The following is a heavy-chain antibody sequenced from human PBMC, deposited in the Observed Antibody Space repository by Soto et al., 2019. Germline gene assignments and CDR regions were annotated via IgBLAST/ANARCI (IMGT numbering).Heavy chain of an antibody. V-gene: IGHV3-30-3*01. Sequence: PGGSLRLSCAASGFTFSSYAMHWVRQAPGKGLEWVAVISYDGSNKYYADSVKGRFTISRDNSKNTLYLQMNSLRAEDTAVYYCARATGKDFWSGYYPNPRYYYGMDVWGQGTTVTVSS. CDR3: ARATGKDFWSGYYPNPRYYYGMDV. CDR1: GFTFSSYA. CDR2: ISYDGSNK. J-gene: IGHJ6*02. D-gene: IGHD3-3*01.